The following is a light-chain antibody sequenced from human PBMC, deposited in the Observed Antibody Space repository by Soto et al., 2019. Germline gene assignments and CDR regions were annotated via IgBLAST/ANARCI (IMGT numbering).Light chain of an antibody. CDR1: QGINNY. CDR2: AAS. V-gene: IGKV1-27*01. J-gene: IGKJ3*01. CDR3: QKYNSAPLI. Sequence: DIQMTQSTSSLSASVGDRVIITYRASQGINNYLAWYQQKPGKAPKLLIYAASTFHSGVPSRFSGSGSGTDFTLHIRRLQPEDLAPYYCQKYNSAPLIFGPGDKVDIK.